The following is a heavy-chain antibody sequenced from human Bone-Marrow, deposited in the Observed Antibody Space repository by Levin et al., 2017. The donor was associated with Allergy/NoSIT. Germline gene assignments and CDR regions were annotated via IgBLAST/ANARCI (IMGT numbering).Heavy chain of an antibody. Sequence: GESLKISCAASAFTVSNNYMAWVRQAPGRGLEWVSLIYSGGESRYADSVRGRFTISRDSSTNTVYLEMKSLRAEDTAIYYCARNVPVTDLGYWGRGTLVTVSS. D-gene: IGHD3-10*02. J-gene: IGHJ4*02. CDR3: ARNVPVTDLGY. CDR1: AFTVSNNY. V-gene: IGHV3-53*01. CDR2: IYSGGES.